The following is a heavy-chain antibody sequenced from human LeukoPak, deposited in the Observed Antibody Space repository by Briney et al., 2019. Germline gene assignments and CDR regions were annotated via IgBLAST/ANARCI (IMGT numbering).Heavy chain of an antibody. Sequence: ASVKVSCKASGYTFTNYYIHWVRQAPGQGLEWMGIINPSGGSRTFGGSRSYAQKFQGRVTMTRDTATSTVYMELSSLRSADTAVYYCARVTRKVRALREDLSIYYYYGMDVWGQGTTVTVSS. V-gene: IGHV1-46*01. CDR2: INPSGGSRTFGGSR. D-gene: IGHD1-26*01. CDR1: GYTFTNYY. CDR3: ARVTRKVRALREDLSIYYYYGMDV. J-gene: IGHJ6*02.